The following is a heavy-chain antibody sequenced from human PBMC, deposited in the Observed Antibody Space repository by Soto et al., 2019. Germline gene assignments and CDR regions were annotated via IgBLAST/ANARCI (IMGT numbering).Heavy chain of an antibody. V-gene: IGHV1-69*01. CDR2: IIPIFGTA. CDR3: ARHGSGSLPDWFDP. Sequence: QVQLVQSGAEVKKPGSSVKVSCKASGGTFSSYAISWVRQAPGQGLEWMGGIIPIFGTANYAQKFQGRVTITADESTSTAYKDVSNVRSEDTAVYYCARHGSGSLPDWFDPWGQGTLVTVSS. CDR1: GGTFSSYA. D-gene: IGHD3-10*01. J-gene: IGHJ5*02.